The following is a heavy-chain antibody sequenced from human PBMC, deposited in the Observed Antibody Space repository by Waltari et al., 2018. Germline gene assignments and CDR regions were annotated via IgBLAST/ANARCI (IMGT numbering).Heavy chain of an antibody. CDR2: INPKSGGE. V-gene: IGHV1-2*06. D-gene: IGHD1-1*01. J-gene: IGHJ4*02. Sequence: QVKLVQSGAEVKKPGASVRVSCKASGYTFTKYYIHWVRQAPGQRLAGRARINPKSGGENYTQPLQVRVIMTRDTSINTAYLEVTGLTADDTAIFYCATANILGIGTFDYWGQGTLVSVSS. CDR3: ATANILGIGTFDY. CDR1: GYTFTKYY.